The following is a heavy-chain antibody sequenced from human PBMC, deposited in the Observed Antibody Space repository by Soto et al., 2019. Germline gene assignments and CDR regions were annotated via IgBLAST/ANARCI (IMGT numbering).Heavy chain of an antibody. CDR3: ARGPYCSGGSCYGYYYYGMDV. CDR1: GYTFTGYY. J-gene: IGHJ6*02. Sequence: GASVKVSCKASGYTFTGYYMHWVRQAPGQGLEWMGWINPNSGGTNYAQKFQGWVTMTRDTSISTAYMELSRLRSDDTAVYYCARGPYCSGGSCYGYYYYGMDVWGPGTTVTVSS. D-gene: IGHD2-15*01. CDR2: INPNSGGT. V-gene: IGHV1-2*04.